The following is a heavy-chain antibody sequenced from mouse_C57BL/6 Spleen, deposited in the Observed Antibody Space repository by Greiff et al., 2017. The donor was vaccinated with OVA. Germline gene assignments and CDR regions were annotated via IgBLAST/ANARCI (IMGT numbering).Heavy chain of an antibody. J-gene: IGHJ2*01. CDR1: GYAFSSSW. CDR2: IYPGDGDT. D-gene: IGHD3-2*02. Sequence: VHLVESGPELVKPGASVKISCKASGYAFSSSWMNWVKQRPGKGLEWIGRIYPGDGDTNYNGKFKGKATLTADKSSSTAYMQLSSLTSEDSAVYFCARGGQLRLPFDYWGKGTTLTVSS. V-gene: IGHV1-82*01. CDR3: ARGGQLRLPFDY.